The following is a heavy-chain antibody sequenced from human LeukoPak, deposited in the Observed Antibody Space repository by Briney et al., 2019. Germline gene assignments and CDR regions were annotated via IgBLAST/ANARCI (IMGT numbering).Heavy chain of an antibody. CDR1: GYTFTSYD. V-gene: IGHV1-8*01. CDR3: ARGGRHNDYVWGSYRHY. Sequence: ASVKVSCKASGYTFTSYDINWVRQATGQGLEWMGWMNPNSGNTGYAQKFQGRVTMTRNTSISTAYMELSSLRSEDTAVYYCARGGRHNDYVWGSYRHYWGQGTLVTVFS. D-gene: IGHD3-16*02. CDR2: MNPNSGNT. J-gene: IGHJ4*02.